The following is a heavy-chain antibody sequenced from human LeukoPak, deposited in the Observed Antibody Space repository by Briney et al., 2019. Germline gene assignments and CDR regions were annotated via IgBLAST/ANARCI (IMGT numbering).Heavy chain of an antibody. CDR1: SDSINSTNYY. V-gene: IGHV4-39*07. CDR3: ARSKPDFDY. CDR2: IYYSGST. Sequence: SETLSLTCTVSSDSINSTNYYWDWIRQPPGKGLEWIGSIYYSGSTYYNPSLKSRVTISFDTSKNQFSLKLNSVTAADTAVYYCARSKPDFDYWGQGTLVTVSS. J-gene: IGHJ4*02.